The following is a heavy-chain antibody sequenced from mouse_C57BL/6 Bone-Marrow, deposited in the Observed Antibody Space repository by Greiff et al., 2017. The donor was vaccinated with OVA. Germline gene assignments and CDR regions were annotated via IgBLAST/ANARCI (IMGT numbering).Heavy chain of an antibody. J-gene: IGHJ3*01. CDR1: GFTFSSYT. CDR3: AREEAWFAY. Sequence: DVMLVESGGGLVKPGGSLKLSCAASGFTFSSYTMSWVRQTPEKRLEWVATISGGGGNTYYPDSVKGRFTISRDNAKNTLYLQMSSLRSEDTALYYCAREEAWFAYWGQGTLVTVSA. V-gene: IGHV5-9*01. CDR2: ISGGGGNT.